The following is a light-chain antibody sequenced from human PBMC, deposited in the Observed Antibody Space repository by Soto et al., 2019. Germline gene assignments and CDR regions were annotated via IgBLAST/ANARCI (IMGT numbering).Light chain of an antibody. J-gene: IGLJ2*01. CDR1: SSNIGAGFV. CDR3: QSYDNSLLAYV. V-gene: IGLV1-40*01. Sequence: QSALTQPRSVSGAPGQRLTISCAGTSSNIGAGFVVHWYQQLPGTAPKLLIYANDDRPSGVPDRFSGSTSGTSASLAITGLQAEDAADYYCQSYDNSLLAYVFGGGTKVTVL. CDR2: AND.